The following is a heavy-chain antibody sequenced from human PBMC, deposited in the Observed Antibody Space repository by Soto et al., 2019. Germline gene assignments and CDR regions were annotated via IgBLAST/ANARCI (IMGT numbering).Heavy chain of an antibody. CDR1: GFSFSSYA. CDR3: VKDVSDRSGYPRLYFDY. V-gene: IGHV3-23*01. CDR2: ISGSGGST. J-gene: IGHJ4*02. Sequence: EVQLLESGGGLVQPGGSLRLSCAASGFSFSSYAMGWVRQTPGKGLEWVSGISGSGGSTYYADSVKGRFTISRDSSRDMMYLQMNSLRAEDTAIYYCVKDVSDRSGYPRLYFDYWGQGTLVTVSS. D-gene: IGHD3-22*01.